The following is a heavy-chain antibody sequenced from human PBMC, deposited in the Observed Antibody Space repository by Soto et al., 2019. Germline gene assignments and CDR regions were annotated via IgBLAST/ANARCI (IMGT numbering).Heavy chain of an antibody. CDR2: ISGSGGST. D-gene: IGHD5-12*01. CDR3: VIDRVATKQNPRDF. Sequence: RQALEKKKEWVSAISGSGGSTYYAASVKGRFTISRDNSKNTLYLQMTSLRAEDTAVYYCVIDRVATKQNPRDFRGQGPLVTLS. J-gene: IGHJ4*02. V-gene: IGHV3-23*01.